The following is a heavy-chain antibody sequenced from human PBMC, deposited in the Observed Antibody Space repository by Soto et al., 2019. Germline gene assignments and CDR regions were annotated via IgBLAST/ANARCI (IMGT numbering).Heavy chain of an antibody. D-gene: IGHD3-22*01. J-gene: IGHJ4*02. Sequence: PGGSLRLSCAASGFTFSSYGMHWVRQAQGKGLEWVAVISYDGSSKYYADSVKGRFTISRDNSKNTLYLQMNSLRAEDTAVYYCAKDRARITMIVVVTPADYWGQGTLVTVSS. CDR1: GFTFSSYG. CDR3: AKDRARITMIVVVTPADY. CDR2: ISYDGSSK. V-gene: IGHV3-30*18.